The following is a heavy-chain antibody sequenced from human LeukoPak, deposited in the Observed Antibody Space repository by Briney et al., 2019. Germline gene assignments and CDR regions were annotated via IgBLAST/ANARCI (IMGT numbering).Heavy chain of an antibody. CDR1: GYTFTSYD. CDR3: ATTFYCSGGSCNDGGNWFDP. Sequence: ASVKVSCKASGYTFTSYDINWVRQATGQGLEWMGWMNPNSGNTGYAQKFQGRVTITRNTSISTAYMELSSLRSEDTAVYYCATTFYCSGGSCNDGGNWFDPWGQGTLVTVSS. V-gene: IGHV1-8*03. CDR2: MNPNSGNT. J-gene: IGHJ5*02. D-gene: IGHD2-15*01.